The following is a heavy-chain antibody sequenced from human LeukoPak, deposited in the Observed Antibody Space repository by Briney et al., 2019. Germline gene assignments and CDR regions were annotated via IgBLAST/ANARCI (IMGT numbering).Heavy chain of an antibody. CDR2: IDGSTNTI. D-gene: IGHD1-26*01. CDR1: GFTFSSYS. V-gene: IGHV3-48*01. J-gene: IGHJ4*02. CDR3: AALVGATLAGVYYFDY. Sequence: PGGSLRLSCAASGFTFSSYSVNWVRQAPGKGLEWVSYIDGSTNTIYYADSVKGRFTISRDNAKNSLYLQMNSLRAEDTAVYYCAALVGATLAGVYYFDYWGQGTLVTVSS.